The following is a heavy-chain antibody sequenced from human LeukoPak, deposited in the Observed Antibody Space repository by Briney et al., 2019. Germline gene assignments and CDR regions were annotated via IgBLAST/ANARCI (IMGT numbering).Heavy chain of an antibody. D-gene: IGHD3-3*01. J-gene: IGHJ4*02. V-gene: IGHV3-33*01. CDR3: ARDRSYDFWSGYSTPDY. Sequence: GGALRLSCAASGVTFSSYGMHWVRQAPGKGLEWGAVICYDGSNKYYADSVKGRFTISRDNSKNTLDLQMNSLRAEDTAVYYCARDRSYDFWSGYSTPDYWGQGTLVTVSS. CDR1: GVTFSSYG. CDR2: ICYDGSNK.